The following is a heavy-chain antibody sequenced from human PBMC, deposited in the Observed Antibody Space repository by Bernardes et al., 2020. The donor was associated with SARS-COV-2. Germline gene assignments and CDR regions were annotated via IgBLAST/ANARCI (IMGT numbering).Heavy chain of an antibody. Sequence: ASVKVSCQASGYTFTGYYIHWVRQAPGQGLEWMGLLNPNSGGTNYAQKFQGRVTMTRDTSISTAYMELSRLRSDDTAVYYCALPPTNYDRYGMDVWGQGTTITVSS. V-gene: IGHV1-2*02. J-gene: IGHJ6*02. CDR2: LNPNSGGT. CDR3: ALPPTNYDRYGMDV. CDR1: GYTFTGYY. D-gene: IGHD3-22*01.